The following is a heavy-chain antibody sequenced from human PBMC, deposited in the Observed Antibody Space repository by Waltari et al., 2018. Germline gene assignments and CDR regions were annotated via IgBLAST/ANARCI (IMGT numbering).Heavy chain of an antibody. CDR2: ISSSSSTI. CDR1: GFTFSSCS. Sequence: EVQLVESGGGLVQPGGSLRLSCAASGFTFSSCSMNWVRQAPGKGRERVSYISSSSSTIYYADSVKGRFTISRDNAKNSLYLQMNSLRAEDTAVYYCARDLPYGDYVDFDYWGQGTLVTVSS. V-gene: IGHV3-48*04. CDR3: ARDLPYGDYVDFDY. D-gene: IGHD4-17*01. J-gene: IGHJ4*02.